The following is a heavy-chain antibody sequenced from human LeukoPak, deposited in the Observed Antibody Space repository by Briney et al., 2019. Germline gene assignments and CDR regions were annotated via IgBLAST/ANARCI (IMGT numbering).Heavy chain of an antibody. D-gene: IGHD3-10*01. V-gene: IGHV1-18*01. J-gene: IGHJ6*02. CDR2: ISAYNGNT. Sequence: ASVKVSCKASGYTFTSCGISWVRQAPGQGLEWMGWISAYNGNTNYAQKLQGRVTMTTDTSTSTAYMELRSLRSDDTAVYYCARVRGDEVLPPGLKYYYGMDVWGQGTTVTVSS. CDR1: GYTFTSCG. CDR3: ARVRGDEVLPPGLKYYYGMDV.